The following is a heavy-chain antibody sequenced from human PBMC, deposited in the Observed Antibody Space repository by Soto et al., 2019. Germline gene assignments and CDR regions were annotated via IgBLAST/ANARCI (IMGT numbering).Heavy chain of an antibody. J-gene: IGHJ4*02. CDR1: GYTFTSYG. V-gene: IGHV1-18*01. CDR2: ISAYNGNT. CDR3: ARDRGAAAGTSEFDY. D-gene: IGHD6-13*01. Sequence: GASVKVSCKASGYTFTSYGFSWVRQAPGQGLEWMGWISAYNGNTNYAQKLQGRVTMTTDTSTGTAYMDLRSLRSDDTAVCYCARDRGAAAGTSEFDYWGQGTLVTVSS.